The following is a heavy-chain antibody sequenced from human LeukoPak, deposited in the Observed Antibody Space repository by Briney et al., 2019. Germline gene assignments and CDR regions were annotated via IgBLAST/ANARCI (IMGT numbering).Heavy chain of an antibody. D-gene: IGHD6-19*01. CDR2: INAYNGNT. J-gene: IGHJ5*02. CDR1: GYTFTSYG. V-gene: IGHV1-18*01. CDR3: ARDTIAVAGVHWFDP. Sequence: RASVKVSCKASGYTFTSYGISWVRQAPGQGLEWMGWINAYNGNTNYAQKLQGRVTMTTDTSTSTAYMELRSLRSDDTAVYYCARDTIAVAGVHWFDPWGQGTLVTVSS.